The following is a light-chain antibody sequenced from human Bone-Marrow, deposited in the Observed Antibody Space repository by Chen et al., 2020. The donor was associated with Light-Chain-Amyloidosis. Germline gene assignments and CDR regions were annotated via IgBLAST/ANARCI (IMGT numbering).Light chain of an antibody. Sequence: DIQMTQSPSTLSASVGDRVTITCRASQSISSWLAWYQQKPGKAPKLLIYKASSLESGVPSRFSGSESGTEFTLTISSLQPDDFATYYCQHHRTVGQGTKVEIK. CDR3: QHHRT. V-gene: IGKV1-5*03. CDR2: KAS. J-gene: IGKJ1*01. CDR1: QSISSW.